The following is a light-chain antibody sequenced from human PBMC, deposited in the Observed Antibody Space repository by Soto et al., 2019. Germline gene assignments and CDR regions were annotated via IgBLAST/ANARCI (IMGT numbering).Light chain of an antibody. J-gene: IGKJ4*01. Sequence: DIVMTQSPDSLAVSLSERATINCKSSQSVLFISNYQNYLAWYQQKPGQPPKLLIYGASTRESGVPDRFSGSGSGTQFTPIRSGVEDEDGAVYYCQQYYSGVSLGGGEKVDIK. CDR3: QQYYSGVS. CDR2: GAS. CDR1: QSVLFISNYQNY. V-gene: IGKV4-1*01.